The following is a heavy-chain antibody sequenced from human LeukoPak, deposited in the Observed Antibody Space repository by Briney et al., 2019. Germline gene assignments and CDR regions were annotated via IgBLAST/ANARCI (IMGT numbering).Heavy chain of an antibody. CDR1: GFTFGSYS. J-gene: IGHJ6*04. CDR3: ARDQQQLDPYYYYYGMDV. Sequence: GGSLRLSCAASGFTFGSYSMNWVRQAPGKGLEWVSSISSSSSYIYYADSVKGRFTISRDNAKNSLYLQMNSLRAEDAAVYYCARDQQQLDPYYYYYGMDVWGKGTTVIVSS. CDR2: ISSSSSYI. D-gene: IGHD6-13*01. V-gene: IGHV3-21*01.